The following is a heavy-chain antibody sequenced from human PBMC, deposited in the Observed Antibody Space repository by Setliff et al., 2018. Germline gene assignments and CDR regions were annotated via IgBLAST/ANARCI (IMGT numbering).Heavy chain of an antibody. CDR3: TKGRVGLAARAGY. D-gene: IGHD1-26*01. J-gene: IGHJ4*02. CDR1: GGSISSDSDY. CDR2: IYASGST. V-gene: IGHV4-61*02. Sequence: KPSETLSLTCTVSGGSISSDSDYWSWIRQSAGKGLEWIGRIYASGSTEYNPSLGSRVTISVDTSRNQFSLQLSSVTSADTAIYYCTKGRVGLAARAGYWGQGTLVTSPQ.